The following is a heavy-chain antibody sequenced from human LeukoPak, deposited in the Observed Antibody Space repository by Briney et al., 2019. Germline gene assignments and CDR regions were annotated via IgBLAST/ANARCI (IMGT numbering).Heavy chain of an antibody. J-gene: IGHJ4*02. D-gene: IGHD6-19*01. CDR3: ARLANSGWSFFDY. CDR1: GYSISSGYY. Sequence: SETLSLTCTVSGYSISSGYYWGWIRQPPGKGLEWIGSGSTYYNPSLKSRVTISVDTSKNQFSLKLSSVTAADTAVYYCARLANSGWSFFDYWGQGTLVTVSS. V-gene: IGHV4-38-2*02. CDR2: SGST.